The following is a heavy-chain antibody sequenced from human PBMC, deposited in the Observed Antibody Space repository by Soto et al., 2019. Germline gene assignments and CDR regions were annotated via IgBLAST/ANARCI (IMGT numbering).Heavy chain of an antibody. CDR3: AKAGGIAVPGSHLDY. CDR2: ISGSGRST. V-gene: IGHV3-23*01. D-gene: IGHD6-19*01. J-gene: IGHJ4*02. Sequence: QPGGSLRLSCAASGFTFSSYAMNWVRQAPGKGLEWVSAISGSGRSTDYADSVEGRFTISRDNSKNTLYLQMSSLRAEDTAVYYCAKAGGIAVPGSHLDYWGQGTLVTVSS. CDR1: GFTFSSYA.